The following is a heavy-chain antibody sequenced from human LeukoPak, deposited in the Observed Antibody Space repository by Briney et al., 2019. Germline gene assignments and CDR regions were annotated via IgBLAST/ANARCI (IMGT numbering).Heavy chain of an antibody. CDR1: GYTFTGYY. J-gene: IGHJ4*02. CDR2: INPNSGGT. CDR3: ARLGIAAAALDY. V-gene: IGHV1-2*04. Sequence: ASVKVSCKASGYTFTGYYMHWVRQAPGQGLEWMGWINPNSGGTNYAQKLQGWVTMTRDTSISTAYMELSRLRSDDAAVYYCARLGIAAAALDYWGQGTLVTVSS. D-gene: IGHD6-13*01.